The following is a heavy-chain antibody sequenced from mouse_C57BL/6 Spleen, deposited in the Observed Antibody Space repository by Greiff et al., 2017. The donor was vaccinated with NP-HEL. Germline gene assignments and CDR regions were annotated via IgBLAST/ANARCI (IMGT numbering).Heavy chain of an antibody. J-gene: IGHJ2*01. D-gene: IGHD1-1*01. V-gene: IGHV5-4*03. Sequence: EVKLVESGGGLVKPGGSLKLSCAASGFTFSSYAMSWVRQTPEKRLEWVATISDGGSYTYYPDNVKGRFTISRDNAKNNLYLQMSHLKSEDTAMYYYARVTDYYGSSHFDYWGQGTTLTVSS. CDR1: GFTFSSYA. CDR2: ISDGGSYT. CDR3: ARVTDYYGSSHFDY.